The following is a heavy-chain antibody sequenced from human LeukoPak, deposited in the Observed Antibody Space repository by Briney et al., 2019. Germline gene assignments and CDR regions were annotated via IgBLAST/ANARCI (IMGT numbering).Heavy chain of an antibody. D-gene: IGHD1-14*01. Sequence: GGSLRLSCAASGFTFSNYWMHWVRQVPGKGLVWVSRINPDGSTTTTVDSVRGRFTISRDNAKNTLYLQMNSLRAEDTAVYYCARSSNPAFDIWGQGTVVTVSS. V-gene: IGHV3-74*01. CDR3: ARSSNPAFDI. CDR2: INPDGSTT. J-gene: IGHJ3*02. CDR1: GFTFSNYW.